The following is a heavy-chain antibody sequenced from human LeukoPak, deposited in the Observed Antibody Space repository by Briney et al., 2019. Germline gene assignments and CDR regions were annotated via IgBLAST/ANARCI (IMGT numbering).Heavy chain of an antibody. V-gene: IGHV4-59*01. Sequence: SETLSLTCTVSGGSISSYYWSWIRQPPGKGLELIGYIYYSGSTNYNPSLKSRVTISVDTSKNQFSLKLSSVTAADTAVYYCAREGDHGDYFDYWGQGTLVTVSS. CDR3: AREGDHGDYFDY. J-gene: IGHJ4*02. D-gene: IGHD4-17*01. CDR2: IYYSGST. CDR1: GGSISSYY.